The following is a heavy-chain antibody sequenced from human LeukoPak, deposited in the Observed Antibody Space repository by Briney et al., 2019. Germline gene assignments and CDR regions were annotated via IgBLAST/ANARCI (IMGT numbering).Heavy chain of an antibody. CDR3: ARETKVGTTSWFDP. CDR2: INPDSSDT. J-gene: IGHJ5*02. D-gene: IGHD1-7*01. CDR1: GYTFSGYY. V-gene: IGHV1-2*06. Sequence: ASVKVSCRASGYTFSGYYMHWVRQAPGQGLEWMGRINPDSSDTNYAQKLQGRVTMARDTSISTAYMELSRLRSDDTAVYYCARETKVGTTSWFDPWGQGTLVTVSS.